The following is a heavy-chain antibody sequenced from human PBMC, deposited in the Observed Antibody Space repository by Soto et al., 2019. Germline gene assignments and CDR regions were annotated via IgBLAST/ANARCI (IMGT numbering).Heavy chain of an antibody. CDR1: GGSVSSGDYF. Sequence: SETLSLTCTVSGGSVSSGDYFWSWLRQSPGKRLEWIAYIYYSGSTNYNPSLRSRATISVDTSKSQVSLTLTSMTAADAALYYCARSPNYYYYGFDVWGQGTAVTVSS. V-gene: IGHV4-61*08. J-gene: IGHJ6*02. CDR3: ARSPNYYYYGFDV. D-gene: IGHD3-10*01. CDR2: IYYSGST.